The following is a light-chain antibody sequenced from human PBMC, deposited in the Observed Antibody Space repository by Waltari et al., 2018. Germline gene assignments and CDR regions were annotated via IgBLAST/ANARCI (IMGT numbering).Light chain of an antibody. V-gene: IGKV3-20*01. CDR2: DAS. Sequence: ELVLTHSPGTLSLSLGDRATLSCRASQSVSRTLAWYQQNPGQAPRLLIYDASTRATGIPDRFSGSGSGTDFSLTISRLEPEDFAVYYCQKYGTLPATFGQGTKVEVK. CDR3: QKYGTLPAT. CDR1: QSVSRT. J-gene: IGKJ1*01.